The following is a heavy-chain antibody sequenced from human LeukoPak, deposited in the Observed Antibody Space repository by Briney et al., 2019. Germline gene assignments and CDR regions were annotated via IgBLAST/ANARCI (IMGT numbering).Heavy chain of an antibody. V-gene: IGHV1-8*03. J-gene: IGHJ3*02. CDR2: MNPNSGNT. CDR3: ARGFYNWNDVAFDI. CDR1: GYTFTSYD. Sequence: ASVKVSCKASGYTFTSYDINWVRQATGQGLEWMGWMNPNSGNTGYAQKFQGRVTITRNTSISTAYMELSSLRSEDTAVYYCARGFYNWNDVAFDIWGQGTMVTVSS. D-gene: IGHD1-1*01.